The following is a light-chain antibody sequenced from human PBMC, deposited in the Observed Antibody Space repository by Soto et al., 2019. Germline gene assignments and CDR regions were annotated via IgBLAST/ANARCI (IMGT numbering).Light chain of an antibody. Sequence: EIVMTQSPATLSVSPGERATLSCRASQSVSSNLAWYQQKPGQATRLLIYGASTRSTGIPARFSGSGSGREFTLTISSLQSEDFAVYYCQQYNNWLSTFGGGTKVEIK. CDR3: QQYNNWLST. CDR2: GAS. J-gene: IGKJ4*01. V-gene: IGKV3-15*01. CDR1: QSVSSN.